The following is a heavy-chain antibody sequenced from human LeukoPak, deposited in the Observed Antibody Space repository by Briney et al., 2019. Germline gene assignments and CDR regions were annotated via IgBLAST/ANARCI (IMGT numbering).Heavy chain of an antibody. CDR2: ISSRGSII. J-gene: IGHJ6*03. CDR1: GFTFSDSY. CDR3: ARAGPPGYYYMDV. Sequence: PGGSLRLSCAASGFTFSDSYMSWIRQAPGKGLEGVSYISSRGSIIYYADSVKGRFTISRDNAKNSLYLQVNSLRAEDTAVYSCARAGPPGYYYMDVWGKGNTVSVSS. V-gene: IGHV3-11*01.